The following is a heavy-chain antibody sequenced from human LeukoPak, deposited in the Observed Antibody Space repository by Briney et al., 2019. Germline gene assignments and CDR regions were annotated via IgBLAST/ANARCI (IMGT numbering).Heavy chain of an antibody. J-gene: IGHJ4*02. CDR2: IGGSGDNT. V-gene: IGHV3-23*01. D-gene: IGHD6-13*01. CDR3: TVQGSSNRDF. Sequence: PGGSLRLSCAASGFTFSSYAMSWVRQAPGKGLEGVSTIGGSGDNTYYADSVKGRFTISRDNSKNTLCLQMNSLRAEDTALYYRTVQGSSNRDFWGQGTLVTVSS. CDR1: GFTFSSYA.